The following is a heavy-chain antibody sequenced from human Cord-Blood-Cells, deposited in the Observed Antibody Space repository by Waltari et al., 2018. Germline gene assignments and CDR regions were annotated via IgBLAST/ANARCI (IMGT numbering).Heavy chain of an antibody. D-gene: IGHD1-26*01. CDR1: GGTFSSYA. V-gene: IGHV1-69*09. CDR2: ISPILGIA. Sequence: QVQLVQSGAEVKKPGSSVKVSCKASGGTFSSYAISWVRQAPGQGLEWMGRISPILGIANYAQKFQGRVTITADKSTSTAYMELSSLRSEDTAVYYCASESSMQWELLHYFDYWGQGTLVTVAS. CDR3: ASESSMQWELLHYFDY. J-gene: IGHJ4*02.